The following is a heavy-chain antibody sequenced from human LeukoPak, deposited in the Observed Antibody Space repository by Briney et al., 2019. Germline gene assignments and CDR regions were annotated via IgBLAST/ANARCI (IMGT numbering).Heavy chain of an antibody. CDR3: ALTEGSTSWPPFDY. CDR2: ISAYNGNT. J-gene: IGHJ4*02. V-gene: IGHV1-18*01. CDR1: GYTFTSYG. D-gene: IGHD2-2*01. Sequence: ASVKVSCKASGYTFTSYGISWVRQAPGQGLEWMGWISAYNGNTNYAQKLQGRVTMTTDTSTSTAYMELRSLRSDDTAVYYCALTEGSTSWPPFDYWGQGTLVTVSS.